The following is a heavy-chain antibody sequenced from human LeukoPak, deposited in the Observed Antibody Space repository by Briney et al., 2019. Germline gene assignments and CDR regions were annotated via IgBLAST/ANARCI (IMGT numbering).Heavy chain of an antibody. CDR2: INHSGST. V-gene: IGHV4-34*01. D-gene: IGHD3-10*01. CDR1: GGSFSGYY. CDR3: ARRLPYYGSGRVSYNWFDP. J-gene: IGHJ5*02. Sequence: PSETLSLTFAVYGGSFSGYYWSWIRQPPGKGLEWIGEINHSGSTNYNPSLKSRVTISVDTSKNQFSLKLSSLTAADTAVYYCARRLPYYGSGRVSYNWFDPWGQGTLVTVSS.